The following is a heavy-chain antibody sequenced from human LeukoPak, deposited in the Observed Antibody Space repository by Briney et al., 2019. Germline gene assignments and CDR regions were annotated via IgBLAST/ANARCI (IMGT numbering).Heavy chain of an antibody. CDR3: ARKLYGDYLKTPSFDY. J-gene: IGHJ4*02. Sequence: PGGSLRLSCAASGFTFSSYAMSWVRQAPGKGLEWVSAISGSGGSTYYADSVKGRFTISRDNSKNTLYLQMNSLRAEDTAVYYCARKLYGDYLKTPSFDYWGQGTLVTVSS. D-gene: IGHD4-17*01. CDR2: ISGSGGST. CDR1: GFTFSSYA. V-gene: IGHV3-23*01.